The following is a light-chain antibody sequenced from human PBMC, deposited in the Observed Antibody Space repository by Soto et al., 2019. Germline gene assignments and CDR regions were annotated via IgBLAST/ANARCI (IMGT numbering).Light chain of an antibody. CDR1: QSVSSSY. V-gene: IGKV3-20*01. Sequence: EIVLTQSPGTLSLSPGERATLSCRASQSVSSSYLAWYQQKPGQAPRLLIYGASSRATGIPDRFSGSGSGTDFTLTISRLEPEDFAVYYCQQYGSSPWTLAQGTEVNIK. CDR3: QQYGSSPWT. CDR2: GAS. J-gene: IGKJ1*01.